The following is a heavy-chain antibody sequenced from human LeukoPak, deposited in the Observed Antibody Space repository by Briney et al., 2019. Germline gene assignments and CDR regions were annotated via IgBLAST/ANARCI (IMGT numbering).Heavy chain of an antibody. D-gene: IGHD6-19*01. CDR1: GFTFSSYA. CDR2: ISGSGGST. Sequence: PRGSLRLSCAASGFTFSSYAMSWVRQAPGKGLEWVSAISGSGGSTYYADSVKGRFTISRDNSKNTLYLQMNSLRAEDTAVYYCAKYADSSGWYDWFDPWGQGTLVTVSS. CDR3: AKYADSSGWYDWFDP. V-gene: IGHV3-23*01. J-gene: IGHJ5*02.